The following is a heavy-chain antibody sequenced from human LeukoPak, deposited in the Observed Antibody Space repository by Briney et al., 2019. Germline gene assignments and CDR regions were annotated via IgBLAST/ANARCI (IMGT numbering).Heavy chain of an antibody. D-gene: IGHD2-15*01. V-gene: IGHV4-39*01. Sequence: SETLSLTCTVSGGSISSSSYYWGWIRQPPGKGLEWIGSIYYSGSTYYNPSLKSRVTISVDTSKNQFSLKLSSVTAADTAVYYCARAGYYCSGGSCYSGTYYYYGMDVWGQGTTVTVSS. CDR2: IYYSGST. CDR1: GGSISSSSYY. CDR3: ARAGYYCSGGSCYSGTYYYYGMDV. J-gene: IGHJ6*02.